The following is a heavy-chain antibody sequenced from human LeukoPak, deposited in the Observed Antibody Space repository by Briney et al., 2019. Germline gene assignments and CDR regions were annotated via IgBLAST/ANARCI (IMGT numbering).Heavy chain of an antibody. D-gene: IGHD6-6*01. V-gene: IGHV3-66*01. CDR2: IYSGDST. J-gene: IGHJ1*01. CDR3: ARDHSPEYNSSAGYFQL. Sequence: PGGSLRLSCEASGFTVSSNYMSWVRQAPGKGLEWVSVIYSGDSTYYADSVKGRFSFYRDNSKNTLYLQMNSLRAEDTAVYYCARDHSPEYNSSAGYFQLWGQGTLVTVSS. CDR1: GFTVSSNY.